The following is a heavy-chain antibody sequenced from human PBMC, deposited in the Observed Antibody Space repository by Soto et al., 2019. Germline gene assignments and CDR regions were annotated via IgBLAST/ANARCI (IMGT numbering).Heavy chain of an antibody. D-gene: IGHD3-10*02. Sequence: QVQLQESSPGLVKPSETLSLTCTVSGGSMKNIFWSWIRQPPGKGLEWIGYIPYSGGPTYTPSLKSRVSIAIDTSRNQFSLRLTSVTTADTAVYYCAASEVGLISVLGTWGQGTQVTVSS. J-gene: IGHJ5*02. CDR1: GGSMKNIF. V-gene: IGHV4-59*01. CDR2: IPYSGGP. CDR3: AASEVGLISVLGT.